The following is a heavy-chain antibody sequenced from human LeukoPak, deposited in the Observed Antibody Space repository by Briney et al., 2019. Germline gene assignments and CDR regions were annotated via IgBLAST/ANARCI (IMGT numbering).Heavy chain of an antibody. D-gene: IGHD6-6*01. J-gene: IGHJ6*02. CDR1: GGSISSGGYY. Sequence: SQTLSLTCTVSGGSISSGGYYWSWIHQHPGKGLEWIGYIYYSGSTYYNPSLKSRVTISVDTSKNQFSLKLSSVTAADTAVYYCARGQYSSSPREALYYYYYGMDVWGQGTTVTVSS. CDR3: ARGQYSSSPREALYYYYYGMDV. CDR2: IYYSGST. V-gene: IGHV4-31*03.